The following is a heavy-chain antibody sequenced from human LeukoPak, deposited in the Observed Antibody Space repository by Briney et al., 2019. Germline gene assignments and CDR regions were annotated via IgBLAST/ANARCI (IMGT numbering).Heavy chain of an antibody. CDR1: GFTFSSYS. D-gene: IGHD1-7*01. CDR3: ARDRITGTRPRAFDI. V-gene: IGHV3-21*01. Sequence: GGSLRLSCAASGFTFSSYSMNWVRQAPGKGLEWVSSISSSSSYIYYADSVKGRFTISRDNAKNSLYLQMNSLRAEDTAVYYCARDRITGTRPRAFDIWGQGTMVTVSS. CDR2: ISSSSSYI. J-gene: IGHJ3*02.